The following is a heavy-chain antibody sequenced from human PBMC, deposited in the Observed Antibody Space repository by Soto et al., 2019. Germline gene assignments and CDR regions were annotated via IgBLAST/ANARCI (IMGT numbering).Heavy chain of an antibody. CDR2: TYSGGST. CDR1: GFTVSNNY. V-gene: IGHV3-66*01. D-gene: IGHD6-25*01. J-gene: IGHJ4*02. Sequence: GGSLRLSCAASGFTVSNNYMSWVRQAPGKGLEWVSITYSGGSTYYADSVKGRFTISRDISKNTLYLRLNSLRAEDTAVYYCARGYSSGPSHFDYWGQGT. CDR3: ARGYSSGPSHFDY.